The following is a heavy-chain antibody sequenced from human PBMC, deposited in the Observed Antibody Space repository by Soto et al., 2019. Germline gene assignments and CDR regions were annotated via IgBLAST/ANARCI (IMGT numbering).Heavy chain of an antibody. CDR1: GFTFSSYG. V-gene: IGHV3-30*18. D-gene: IGHD4-17*01. Sequence: QVQLVESGGGVVQPGRSLRLSCAASGFTFSSYGMHWVRQAPGKGLEWVAVISYDGSNKYYADSVKGRFTISRDNSKNTLYLQMNSLRAEDMAVYYCAKDQDGAPFDYWGQGTLVTVSS. CDR2: ISYDGSNK. J-gene: IGHJ4*02. CDR3: AKDQDGAPFDY.